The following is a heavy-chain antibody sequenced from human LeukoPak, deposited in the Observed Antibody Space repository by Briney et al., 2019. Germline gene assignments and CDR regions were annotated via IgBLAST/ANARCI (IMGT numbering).Heavy chain of an antibody. J-gene: IGHJ4*02. CDR2: IRYDGSNK. CDR1: GFTFSSYG. V-gene: IGHV3-30*02. Sequence: GGSLRLSRAASGFTFSSYGMHWVRQAPGKGLEWVAVIRYDGSNKYYADSVKGRFTISRDNSKNTLYLQMNSLRAEDTAVYYCAKDPGGSGSYSYFDYWGQGTLVTVSS. D-gene: IGHD3-10*01. CDR3: AKDPGGSGSYSYFDY.